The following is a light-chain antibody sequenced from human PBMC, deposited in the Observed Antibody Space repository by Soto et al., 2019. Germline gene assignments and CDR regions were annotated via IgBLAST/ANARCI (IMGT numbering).Light chain of an antibody. CDR2: DAS. Sequence: EIVLTQSPATLSLSPGERATLSCRASQSVSSYLAWYQQKPGQAPRLLIYDASNRATGIPARFSGSGSGTDFSLSISSLLSEDFAVYYSQQRSNWPTFGQGTKV. V-gene: IGKV3-11*01. CDR1: QSVSSY. J-gene: IGKJ1*01. CDR3: QQRSNWPT.